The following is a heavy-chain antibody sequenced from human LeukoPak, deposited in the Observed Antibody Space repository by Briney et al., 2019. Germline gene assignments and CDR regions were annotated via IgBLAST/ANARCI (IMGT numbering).Heavy chain of an antibody. J-gene: IGHJ6*03. V-gene: IGHV1-69*06. D-gene: IGHD7-27*01. CDR1: GGTFSRYA. CDR3: ARGARLGDYYYYMDV. Sequence: SVKVSCKASGGTFSRYAISWVRQAPGQGLEWMGGIIPIFGTANYAQKFQGRVTITADKSTSTAYMELSSLRSEDTAVYYCARGARLGDYYYYMDVWGKGTTVTVSS. CDR2: IIPIFGTA.